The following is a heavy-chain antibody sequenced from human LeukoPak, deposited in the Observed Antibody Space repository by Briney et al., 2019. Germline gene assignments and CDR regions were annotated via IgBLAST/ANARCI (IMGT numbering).Heavy chain of an antibody. CDR2: IKQDGSEV. D-gene: IGHD3-10*01. V-gene: IGHV3-7*05. Sequence: TGGPLRLSCVGSGFTFSSHGMIWVPQAPGKGLEWVTNIKQDGSEVDYVDSVKGRFTISRDNAKNSLFMQMNSLRAEDTAVYYCARDFIWGQGTLVTVSS. J-gene: IGHJ4*02. CDR1: GFTFSSHG. CDR3: ARDFI.